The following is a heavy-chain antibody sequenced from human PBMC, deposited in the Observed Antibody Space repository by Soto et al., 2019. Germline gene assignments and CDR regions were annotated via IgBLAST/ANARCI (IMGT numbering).Heavy chain of an antibody. J-gene: IGHJ6*02. D-gene: IGHD1-26*01. Sequence: QVQLVESGGGVVQPGRSLRLSCAASGFTFSSYAMHWVRQAPGEGLEWVAVISYDGSNKYYADSVKGRFTISRDNSKNTLYLQMNSLRAEDTAVYYCARDKGWELRFYYYYGMDVWGQGTTVTVSS. V-gene: IGHV3-30-3*01. CDR2: ISYDGSNK. CDR1: GFTFSSYA. CDR3: ARDKGWELRFYYYYGMDV.